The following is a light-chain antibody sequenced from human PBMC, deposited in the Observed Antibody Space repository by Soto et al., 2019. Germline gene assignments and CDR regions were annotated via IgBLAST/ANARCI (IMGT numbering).Light chain of an antibody. CDR2: EVS. CDR1: SSGVGGYNY. J-gene: IGLJ1*01. CDR3: SSYTTSSTVYV. Sequence: QSALTQPASASGSPGQWITISCTGTSSGVGGYNYVSWYQHHPGKAPELMIYEVSNRPSGVSNRFSGSKSGNTASLNIAGLQAEDVSDYYCSSYTTSSTVYVFGTGTKVTVL. V-gene: IGLV2-14*01.